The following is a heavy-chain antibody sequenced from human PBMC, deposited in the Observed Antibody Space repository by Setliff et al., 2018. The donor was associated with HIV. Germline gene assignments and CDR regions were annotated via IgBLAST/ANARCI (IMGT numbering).Heavy chain of an antibody. V-gene: IGHV4-4*02. J-gene: IGHJ3*01. CDR1: GGSITGSNW. Sequence: TLSLTCTVSGGSITGSNWWSWVRQPPGKGLEWIGGIYHTGTTNHNPSLKSRVTVSIDKSKNQFALNVRSATAADTAVYYCAVRDWNDGGGAFDVWGQGKLVTVSS. CDR3: AVRDWNDGGGAFDV. CDR2: IYHTGTT. D-gene: IGHD1-1*01.